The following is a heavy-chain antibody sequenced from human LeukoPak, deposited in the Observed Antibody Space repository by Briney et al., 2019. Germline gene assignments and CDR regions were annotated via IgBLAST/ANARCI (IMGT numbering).Heavy chain of an antibody. J-gene: IGHJ4*02. CDR2: IKQDGSEK. CDR3: ASPRGYGDYFDY. CDR1: GFTFSSYW. V-gene: IGHV3-7*01. Sequence: GGSLRLSCAASGFTFSSYWMSWVRQAPGKGLEWVANIKQDGSEKYYVDSVKGRFTISRDNAKNSLYLQMNSLRAEDTAVHYCASPRGYGDYFDYWGQGTLVTVSS. D-gene: IGHD5-12*01.